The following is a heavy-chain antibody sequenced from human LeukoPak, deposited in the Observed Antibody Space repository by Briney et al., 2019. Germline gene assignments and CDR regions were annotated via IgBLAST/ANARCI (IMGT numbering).Heavy chain of an antibody. CDR2: VYYTGST. CDR3: ARGSQRITVFGVVTDY. V-gene: IGHV4-59*01. D-gene: IGHD3-3*01. J-gene: IGHJ4*02. CDR1: TDSTNTYY. Sequence: SETLSLTCSVSTDSTNTYYRSWIRQSPGKGLEWIGYVYYTGSTNYNPSLKSRVTISVDTSKNHFSLELSSVTAADTAVYYCARGSQRITVFGVVTDYWGQGTLVTVSS.